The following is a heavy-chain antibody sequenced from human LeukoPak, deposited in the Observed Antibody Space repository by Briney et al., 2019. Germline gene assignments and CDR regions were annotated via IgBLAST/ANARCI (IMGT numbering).Heavy chain of an antibody. J-gene: IGHJ4*02. CDR2: IYNSGNT. D-gene: IGHD2-2*01. CDR3: ASSPGVPAARYFDY. CDR1: GGSISSYY. V-gene: IGHV4-59*01. Sequence: PSETLSLTCTVSGGSISSYYWSWIRQPPGKGLEWIGYIYNSGNTNYNPSLKSRVTLSVDTSKNQFSLKVTSVTAADTAVYYCASSPGVPAARYFDYWGQGTLVTVSS.